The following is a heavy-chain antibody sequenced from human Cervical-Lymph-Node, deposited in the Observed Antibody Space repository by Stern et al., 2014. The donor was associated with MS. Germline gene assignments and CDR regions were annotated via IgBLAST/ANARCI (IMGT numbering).Heavy chain of an antibody. J-gene: IGHJ6*02. CDR1: GFSFNTYW. Sequence: EMQLVESGGGFVQPGGSLRLSCAASGFSFNTYWMHWVRQAPGKGLVWVSRLNSDGSITSYADSVKGRFTISRDIAKNTLYLQMNSLRVDDTGVYYCARDMRNGYYGMDVWGQGTTVIVSS. D-gene: IGHD1-1*01. CDR2: LNSDGSIT. V-gene: IGHV3-74*01. CDR3: ARDMRNGYYGMDV.